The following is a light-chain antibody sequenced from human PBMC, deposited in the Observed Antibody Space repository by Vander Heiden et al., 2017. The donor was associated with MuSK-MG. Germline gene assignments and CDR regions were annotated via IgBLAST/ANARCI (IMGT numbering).Light chain of an antibody. V-gene: IGLV1-44*01. CDR1: SSKIRIET. CDR2: SYN. CDR3: AAWDGSLNGWV. J-gene: IGLJ3*02. Sequence: QSVLTQPPSASGTPGQRVTISCSGSSSKIRIETVNWYQQLPGTAPKLLIYSYNQRPSGVPDRFSGSKSGTSASLAISGLHSEDEADYYCAAWDGSLNGWVFGGGTKLTVL.